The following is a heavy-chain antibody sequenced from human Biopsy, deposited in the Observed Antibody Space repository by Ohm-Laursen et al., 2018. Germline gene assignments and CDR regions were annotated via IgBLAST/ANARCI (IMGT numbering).Heavy chain of an antibody. Sequence: GTLSLTCTVSGGSISSSTTYYWAWLRQPPGKGLEWIGSIYNTETTFYNPTLKSRVTISVDTSTNQFSLKVSSVTAADTALYFCARHPTGFWFDPWGHGTLVTVSS. CDR1: GGSISSSTTYY. CDR3: ARHPTGFWFDP. J-gene: IGHJ5*02. V-gene: IGHV4-39*01. CDR2: IYNTETT.